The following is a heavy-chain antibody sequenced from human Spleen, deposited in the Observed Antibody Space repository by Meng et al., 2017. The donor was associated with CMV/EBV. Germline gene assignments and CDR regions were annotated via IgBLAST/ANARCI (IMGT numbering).Heavy chain of an antibody. CDR1: GDSISSGTYC. D-gene: IGHD7-27*01. V-gene: IGHV3-21*01. CDR3: ARGLGIGVVGRDY. J-gene: IGHJ4*02. Sequence: ETLSLTCTVSGDSISSGTYCWGWIRQTPGKGLEWVSSISSSSTYIYYADSVKSRFTISRDNAKNSLYLQMISLRAEDTAVYYCARGLGIGVVGRDYWGQGTLVTVSS. CDR2: ISSSSTYI.